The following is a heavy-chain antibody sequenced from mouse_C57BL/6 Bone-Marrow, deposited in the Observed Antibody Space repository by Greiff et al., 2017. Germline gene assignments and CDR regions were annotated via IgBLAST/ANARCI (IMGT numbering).Heavy chain of an antibody. J-gene: IGHJ4*01. CDR2: IRNKANGYTT. V-gene: IGHV7-3*01. Sequence: EVQGVESGGGLVQPGGSLSLSCAASGFTFTDYYMSWVRQPPGKALEWLGFIRNKANGYTTEYSASVKGRFTISRDNSQSILYLQMNALRAEDSATYYCARYTLYGYARGYYAMDYWGQGTSVTVSS. CDR1: GFTFTDYY. D-gene: IGHD2-14*01. CDR3: ARYTLYGYARGYYAMDY.